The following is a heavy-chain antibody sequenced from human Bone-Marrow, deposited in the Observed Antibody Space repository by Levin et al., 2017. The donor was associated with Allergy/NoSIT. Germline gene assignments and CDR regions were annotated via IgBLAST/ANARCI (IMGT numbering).Heavy chain of an antibody. J-gene: IGHJ4*02. CDR3: ARDNPRNYFDY. CDR2: ISWTSNTL. V-gene: IGHV3-48*04. Sequence: GESLKISCVDSGVTFTTHSMNWVLQAPGKGLEWIAYISWTSNTLYYADSLKGRVTISRDNSKNSLYLQINSLRVDDTAIYYCARDNPRNYFDYWGQGTQLTVSS. CDR1: GVTFTTHS.